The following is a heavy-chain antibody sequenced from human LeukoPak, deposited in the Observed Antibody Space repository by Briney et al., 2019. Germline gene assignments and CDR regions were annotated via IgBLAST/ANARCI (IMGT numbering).Heavy chain of an antibody. Sequence: WASVKISCKASGYTFTRFHMHWVRQAPGQGLEWVGIINPTGGSTTYAQKFQGRVTMTTDTSTSTAYMELRSLRSDDTAVYYCAREGVDGGSCYDYWGQGTLVTVSS. CDR1: GYTFTRFH. V-gene: IGHV1-46*01. CDR3: AREGVDGGSCYDY. J-gene: IGHJ4*02. D-gene: IGHD2-15*01. CDR2: INPTGGST.